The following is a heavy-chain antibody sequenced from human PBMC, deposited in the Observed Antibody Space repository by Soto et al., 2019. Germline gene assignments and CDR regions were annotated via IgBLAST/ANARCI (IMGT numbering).Heavy chain of an antibody. Sequence: GGSLRLSCSASGFTFSSYAMHWVRQAPGKGLEYVSAISSNGGSTYYADSVKGRFTISRDNSKNTLYLQMSSLRAEDTAVYYCVKGKDIVVAAVDYRGQGTLVTVSS. V-gene: IGHV3-64D*06. CDR1: GFTFSSYA. CDR3: VKGKDIVVAAVDY. CDR2: ISSNGGST. J-gene: IGHJ4*02. D-gene: IGHD2-15*01.